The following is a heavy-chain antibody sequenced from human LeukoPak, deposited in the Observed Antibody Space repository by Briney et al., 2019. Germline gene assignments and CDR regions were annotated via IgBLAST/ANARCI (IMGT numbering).Heavy chain of an antibody. CDR1: GYTFTSYA. V-gene: IGHV1-2*02. D-gene: IGHD3-22*01. J-gene: IGHJ4*02. CDR3: ARDPSYYYDSSGGPFDY. Sequence: GASVKVSCKASGYTFTSYAMNWVRQAPGQGLEWMGWINPNSGGTNYAQKFQGRVTMTRDTSISTAYMELSRLRSDDTAVYYCARDPSYYYDSSGGPFDYWGQGTLVTVSS. CDR2: INPNSGGT.